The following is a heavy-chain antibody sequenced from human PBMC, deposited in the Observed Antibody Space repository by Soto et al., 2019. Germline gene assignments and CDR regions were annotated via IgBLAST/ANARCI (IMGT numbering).Heavy chain of an antibody. V-gene: IGHV1-69*01. J-gene: IGHJ6*02. CDR1: GGTFRSYS. Sequence: QVQLVQSGAEVKKPGSSEKVSCKASGGTFRSYSISXVRQXPGQGLELMGGIIPIFDITNHAQKLQSRVTITADESTSTAYMELSSLGSDDTAFYYCARPDEGGYSSNHHYYYALDFLRQGTTVTV. D-gene: IGHD3-22*01. CDR3: ARPDEGGYSSNHHYYYALDF. CDR2: IIPIFDIT.